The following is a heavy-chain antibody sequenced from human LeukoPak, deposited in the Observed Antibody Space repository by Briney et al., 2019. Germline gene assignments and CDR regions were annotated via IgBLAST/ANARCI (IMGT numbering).Heavy chain of an antibody. CDR2: IYYSGST. CDR1: GGSISNHF. CDR3: ARQSGYYDSSGYLPLYYFDY. V-gene: IGHV4-59*08. Sequence: PSETLSLTCTVSGGSISNHFWSWIRQPPGKGLEWIGYIYYSGSTNYNPSLKSRVTISVDTSKNQFSLKLSSVTAADTAVYYCARQSGYYDSSGYLPLYYFDYWGQGTLVTVSS. D-gene: IGHD3-22*01. J-gene: IGHJ4*02.